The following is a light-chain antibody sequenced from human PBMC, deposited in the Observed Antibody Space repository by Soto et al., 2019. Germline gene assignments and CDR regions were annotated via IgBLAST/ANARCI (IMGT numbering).Light chain of an antibody. Sequence: EIVLTQSPAALSVSPGERATLSCWASQSVGSTLNWYQQRPDQAPRLIIYDTSIRATGIPARFSGSGSGTEFTLTIASLQSEDSGVYYCQRFNRWPLSFGGGTKVEI. V-gene: IGKV3-15*01. CDR3: QRFNRWPLS. CDR2: DTS. J-gene: IGKJ4*01. CDR1: QSVGST.